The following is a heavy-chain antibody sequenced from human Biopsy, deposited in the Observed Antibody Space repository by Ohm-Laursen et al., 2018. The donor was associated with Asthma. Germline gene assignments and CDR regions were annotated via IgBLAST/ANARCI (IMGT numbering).Heavy chain of an antibody. D-gene: IGHD3-3*01. CDR1: GFSFNSYG. J-gene: IGHJ3*02. CDR2: MSFDGRQT. V-gene: IGHV3-30*18. Sequence: SLRLSCAASGFSFNSYGMHWVRQAPGKGLEWVAVMSFDGRQTYYADSVKGRFTISRDNSKNTLYLQMNSLRAEDTAVYYCAKERYYDFWSGYPIWGQGTMVTFSS. CDR3: AKERYYDFWSGYPI.